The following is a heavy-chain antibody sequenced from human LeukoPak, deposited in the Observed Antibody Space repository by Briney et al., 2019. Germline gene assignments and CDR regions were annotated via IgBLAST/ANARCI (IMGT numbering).Heavy chain of an antibody. CDR3: ARVVNGDYPPDY. Sequence: ASVKVSCEASGYTFTSYDVTWGRQATGQGVVWMGWMNPNSGNTGYAQKFQGRVTMTRNTSISTAYMELSSLRSEDTAVYYCARVVNGDYPPDYWGQGALVTVSS. D-gene: IGHD4-17*01. V-gene: IGHV1-8*01. J-gene: IGHJ4*02. CDR2: MNPNSGNT. CDR1: GYTFTSYD.